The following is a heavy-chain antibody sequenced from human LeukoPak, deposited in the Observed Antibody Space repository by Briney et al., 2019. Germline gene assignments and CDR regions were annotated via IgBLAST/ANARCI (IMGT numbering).Heavy chain of an antibody. J-gene: IGHJ6*02. Sequence: PGRSLRLSCAASGFTFSSYGMHWVRQAPGKGLEWVAVISYDGSNKYYADSVKGRFTISRDNSKNTLYLQMNSLRAEDTAVYYCAKDPYYGSGSHYYYYYGMDVWGQGTTVTVSS. CDR2: ISYDGSNK. V-gene: IGHV3-30*18. CDR1: GFTFSSYG. CDR3: AKDPYYGSGSHYYYYYGMDV. D-gene: IGHD3-10*01.